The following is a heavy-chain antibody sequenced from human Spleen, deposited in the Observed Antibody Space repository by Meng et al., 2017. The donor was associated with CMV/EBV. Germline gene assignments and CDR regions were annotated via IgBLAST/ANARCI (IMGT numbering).Heavy chain of an antibody. CDR3: ARGRPCDY. Sequence: GESLKISCTASGFMFSMYSMVWVRQAPGKGLEWVSSISSSSGYIYYADSVKGRFTISRDNSRNSLYLQMNSLSAEDTAVYYCARGRPCDYWGQGTLVTVSS. D-gene: IGHD6-25*01. CDR2: ISSSSGYI. CDR1: GFMFSMYS. J-gene: IGHJ4*02. V-gene: IGHV3-21*06.